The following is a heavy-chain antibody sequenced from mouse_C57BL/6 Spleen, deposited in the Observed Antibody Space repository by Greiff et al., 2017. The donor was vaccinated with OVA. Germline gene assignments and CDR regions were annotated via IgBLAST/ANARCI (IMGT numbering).Heavy chain of an antibody. CDR2: INPSTGGT. CDR3: ARGYYGGDY. J-gene: IGHJ2*01. V-gene: IGHV1-42*01. CDR1: GYSFTGYY. Sequence: VQLKQSGPELVKPGASVKISCKASGYSFTGYYMNWVKQSPEKSLEWIGEINPSTGGTTYNQKFKAKATLTVDKSSSTAYMQLKSLTSEDSAVYYCARGYYGGDYWGQGTTLTVSS. D-gene: IGHD1-1*02.